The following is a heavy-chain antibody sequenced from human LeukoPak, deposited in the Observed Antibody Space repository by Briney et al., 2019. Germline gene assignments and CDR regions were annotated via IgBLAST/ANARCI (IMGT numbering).Heavy chain of an antibody. CDR3: TTDQVEWPPAAIKLGGYYFDY. CDR1: GFTFSNAW. J-gene: IGHJ4*02. Sequence: GGSLRLSCAASGFTFSNAWMSWVRQAPGKGLEWVGRIKSKTDGGTTDYAAHVKGRFTISRDDSKNTLYLQINSLKTDDTAVYYCTTDQVEWPPAAIKLGGYYFDYWGQGTLVTVSS. V-gene: IGHV3-15*01. CDR2: IKSKTDGGTT. D-gene: IGHD2-2*02.